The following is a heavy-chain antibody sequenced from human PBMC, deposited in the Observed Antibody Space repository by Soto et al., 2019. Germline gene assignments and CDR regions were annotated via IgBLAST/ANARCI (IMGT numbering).Heavy chain of an antibody. Sequence: QVQLVQSGAEVKKPGASVKVSCKASGYTFTGYYMHWVRQAPGQGLEWMGWINPNSGGTNYAQKFQGWVTMTRDRSISTAYMERGRRRSEVTAVYYWARRGVGAAAGFDAFDIGGQGTRVTVSS. CDR1: GYTFTGYY. J-gene: IGHJ3*02. CDR3: ARRGVGAAAGFDAFDI. V-gene: IGHV1-2*04. D-gene: IGHD6-25*01. CDR2: INPNSGGT.